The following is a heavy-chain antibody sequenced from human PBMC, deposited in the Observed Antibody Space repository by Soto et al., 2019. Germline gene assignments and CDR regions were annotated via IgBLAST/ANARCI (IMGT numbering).Heavy chain of an antibody. CDR1: GFTFSSYG. Sequence: PGESLKISCAASGFTFSSYGMHWVRQAPGKGLEWVAVIWYDGSNKYYADSVKGRFTISRDNSKNTLYLQMNSLRAEDTAVYYCARDYYDSSGYEGYYGMDVWGQGTTVTVSS. CDR3: ARDYYDSSGYEGYYGMDV. D-gene: IGHD3-22*01. CDR2: IWYDGSNK. J-gene: IGHJ6*02. V-gene: IGHV3-33*01.